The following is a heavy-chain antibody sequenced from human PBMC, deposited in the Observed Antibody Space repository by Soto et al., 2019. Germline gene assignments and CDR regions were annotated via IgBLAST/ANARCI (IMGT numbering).Heavy chain of an antibody. J-gene: IGHJ4*02. CDR2: IYYSGST. CDR3: ARLGDYDSSGYFSY. CDR1: GGSISSSSSY. V-gene: IGHV4-39*01. Sequence: QLQLQESGPGLVKPSETLSLPCTVSGGSISSSSSYWGWIRQPPGKGLEWIGSIYYSGSTYYNPSLKSRVTISVDTSKNQFSLKLSSVTAADTAVYYCARLGDYDSSGYFSYWGQGTLVTVSS. D-gene: IGHD3-22*01.